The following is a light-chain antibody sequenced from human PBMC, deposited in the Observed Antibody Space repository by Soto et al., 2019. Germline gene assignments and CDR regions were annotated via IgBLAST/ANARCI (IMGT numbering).Light chain of an antibody. Sequence: DIQMTQSPSTLSASVGDRVTITCRASQSISNWLAWYQQKPGKAPKLLIYKASSLESGVPSRFSGSGSGTEFTLTISSLQPEDFATYYCQQYNSSFGQGTKLEIK. V-gene: IGKV1-5*03. CDR2: KAS. CDR3: QQYNSS. J-gene: IGKJ2*01. CDR1: QSISNW.